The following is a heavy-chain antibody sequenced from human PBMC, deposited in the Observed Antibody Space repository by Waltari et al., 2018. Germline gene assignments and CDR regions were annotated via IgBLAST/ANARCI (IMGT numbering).Heavy chain of an antibody. J-gene: IGHJ5*02. CDR2: IIPIFGTA. CDR3: ARASGSDELLESNWFDP. Sequence: QVQLVQSGAEVKKPGSSVKVSCKASGGPFSRYAISWVRQAPGQGLEWMGGIIPIFGTANYAQKFQGRVTITADESTSTAYMELSSLRSEDTAVYYCARASGSDELLESNWFDPWGQGTLVTVSS. V-gene: IGHV1-69*01. CDR1: GGPFSRYA. D-gene: IGHD3-10*01.